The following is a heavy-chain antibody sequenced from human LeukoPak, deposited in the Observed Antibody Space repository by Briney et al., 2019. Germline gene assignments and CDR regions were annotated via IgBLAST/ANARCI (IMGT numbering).Heavy chain of an antibody. Sequence: GGSLRLSCAASGFTFASYAMTWVRQAPGKGLEWVSSISADGSTYYADSVKGRFTISRDNSRDTFFLEMNGLRAEDTALYYCVACSSASCYGDRFDPWGQGTLVTVSS. J-gene: IGHJ5*02. CDR1: GFTFASYA. V-gene: IGHV3-23*01. CDR2: ISADGST. CDR3: VACSSASCYGDRFDP. D-gene: IGHD2-2*01.